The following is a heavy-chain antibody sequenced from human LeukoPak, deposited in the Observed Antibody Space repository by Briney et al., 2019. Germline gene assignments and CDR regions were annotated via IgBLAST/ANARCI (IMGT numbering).Heavy chain of an antibody. V-gene: IGHV4-59*01. Sequence: PSETLSLTCTVSGGSISSYYWSWIRQPPGKGLEWIGYIYYSGSTNYNPSLKSRVTISVDTSKNQFSLKLSSVTAADTAVYYCARVGGSGSYYNVWGQGTLVTVSS. CDR3: ARVGGSGSYYNV. D-gene: IGHD3-10*01. CDR2: IYYSGST. CDR1: GGSISSYY. J-gene: IGHJ4*02.